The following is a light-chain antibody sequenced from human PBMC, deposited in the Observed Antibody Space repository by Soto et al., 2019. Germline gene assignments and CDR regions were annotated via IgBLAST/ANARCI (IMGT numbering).Light chain of an antibody. CDR3: QQTYTSPEIP. CDR1: QSISIH. J-gene: IGKJ5*01. Sequence: SKSAASLSASVGDRVTITCRASQSISIHLNWYQQKPGKAPNLLIYGASSLKSGVPARFRGSGSGTDFTLTISSLQPEDFAIYYCQQTYTSPEIPFGQGTLLEIK. V-gene: IGKV1-39*01. CDR2: GAS.